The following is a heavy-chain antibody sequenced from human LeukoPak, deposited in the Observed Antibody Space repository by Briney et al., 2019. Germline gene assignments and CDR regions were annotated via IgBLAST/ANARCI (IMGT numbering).Heavy chain of an antibody. V-gene: IGHV4-39*01. D-gene: IGHD2-2*01. Sequence: SETLSLTCTVSGDSISSSSYFWAWIRQPPGKGLESIGSVYYFGNTHYSPSLKSRVTISVDTSKNQFSLKLSSVTAADTAVYYCARHHNIVIVPTARGFDYWGQGSLVTVSS. J-gene: IGHJ4*02. CDR1: GDSISSSSYF. CDR3: ARHHNIVIVPTARGFDY. CDR2: VYYFGNT.